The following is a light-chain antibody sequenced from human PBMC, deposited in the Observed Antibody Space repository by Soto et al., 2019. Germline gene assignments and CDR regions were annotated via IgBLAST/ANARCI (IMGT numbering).Light chain of an antibody. CDR1: SSDVGGYNY. CDR3: SSYTSSSTPLYV. Sequence: QSALTQPASVSGSPGQSITISCTGTSSDVGGYNYVSWYQQHPGKAPKLMIYEVSNRPSGGSNRFSGAKSGNTASLTISGLQAEDEADYYCSSYTSSSTPLYVFGPGTKLTVL. CDR2: EVS. J-gene: IGLJ1*01. V-gene: IGLV2-14*01.